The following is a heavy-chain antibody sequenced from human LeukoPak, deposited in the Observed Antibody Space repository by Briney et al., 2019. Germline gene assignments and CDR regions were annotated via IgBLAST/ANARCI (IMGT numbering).Heavy chain of an antibody. Sequence: GGSLRLSCAASGFTSSSYWMHWVRQAPGKGLVWVSRINTDGSSTSYADSVKGRFTISRDNAKNTLYLQMNSLRAEDTAIYYCARESSALPFDYWGQGTLVTVSS. CDR1: GFTSSSYW. CDR3: ARESSALPFDY. V-gene: IGHV3-74*01. CDR2: INTDGSST. D-gene: IGHD3-22*01. J-gene: IGHJ4*02.